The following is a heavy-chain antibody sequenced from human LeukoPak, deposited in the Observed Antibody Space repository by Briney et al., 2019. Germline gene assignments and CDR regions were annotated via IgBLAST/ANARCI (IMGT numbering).Heavy chain of an antibody. CDR2: IYHSGST. D-gene: IGHD3-22*01. CDR1: GYSISRGYY. V-gene: IGHV4-38-2*02. J-gene: IGHJ4*02. CDR3: ARHAHYYDSSGYYPVIPFDY. Sequence: SETLSLTCTVSGYSISRGYYWGWIRQPPGKGLEWIGNIYHSGSTYYNPSLKSRVTISVDSSKNQVSLKLSSVTAADTAVYYCARHAHYYDSSGYYPVIPFDYWGQGTLVTVSS.